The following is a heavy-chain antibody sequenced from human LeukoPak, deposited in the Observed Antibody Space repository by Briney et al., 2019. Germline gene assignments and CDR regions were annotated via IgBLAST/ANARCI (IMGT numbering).Heavy chain of an antibody. CDR3: ARDSSMLRGPLVIYYFDF. CDR1: DFSFITYA. CDR2: ISGGGDAT. J-gene: IGHJ4*02. V-gene: IGHV3-23*01. D-gene: IGHD3-10*01. Sequence: HPGGSLRLSCAASDFSFITYAMSWVRQAPGKGLEWVSTISGGGDATYYADSVKGWFTISRDNSKNTLYLQMNSLRVEDTAVYYCARDSSMLRGPLVIYYFDFWGQGTLVTVSS.